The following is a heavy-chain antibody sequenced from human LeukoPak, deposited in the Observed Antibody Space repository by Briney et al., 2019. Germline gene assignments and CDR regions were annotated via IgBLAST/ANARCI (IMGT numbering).Heavy chain of an antibody. CDR2: INHSGST. V-gene: IGHV4-34*01. D-gene: IGHD3-10*01. J-gene: IGHJ4*02. CDR1: GGSFSGYY. Sequence: SETLSLTCAVYGGSFSGYYWNWIRQPPGKGLEWIGEINHSGSTSYNPSFKSRVTISVDTSKNQFSLKLSSVTAADTAVYYCARQKGNFDYWGQGTLVTVSS. CDR3: ARQKGNFDY.